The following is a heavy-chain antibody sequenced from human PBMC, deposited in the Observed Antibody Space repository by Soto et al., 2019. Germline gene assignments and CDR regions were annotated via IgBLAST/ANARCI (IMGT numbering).Heavy chain of an antibody. CDR2: MDPITGGT. J-gene: IGHJ6*02. CDR1: GSTFNRYT. Sequence: ASVKVSCKASGSTFNRYTISWVRQAPGQGLEWMGLMDPITGGTDYEERLRDRVTMTRDTSINTTYMDLRRLRSDDTAIYFYARGRDAAAQFCAPHGVDVWGQGTPVTVSS. V-gene: IGHV1-2*02. CDR3: ARGRDAAAQFCAPHGVDV. D-gene: IGHD2-15*01.